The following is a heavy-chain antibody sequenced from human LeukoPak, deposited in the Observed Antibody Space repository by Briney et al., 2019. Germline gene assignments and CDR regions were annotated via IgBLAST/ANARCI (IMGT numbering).Heavy chain of an antibody. CDR3: ARSAQEYSSSD. J-gene: IGHJ4*02. V-gene: IGHV3-53*01. Sequence: GGSLRLSCAASGFTVSSNYMSWVRQAPGKGLEWVSVIYSGGSTYYADSVKGRFTISRDNSKNTLYLQMNSLRAEDTAVYYCARSAQEYSSSDWGQGTLVTVSS. CDR2: IYSGGST. D-gene: IGHD6-6*01. CDR1: GFTVSSNY.